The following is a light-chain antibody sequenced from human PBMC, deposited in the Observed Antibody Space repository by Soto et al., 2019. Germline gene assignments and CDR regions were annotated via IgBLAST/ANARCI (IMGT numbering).Light chain of an antibody. J-gene: IGKJ1*01. V-gene: IGKV3-15*01. Sequence: EIVMTQSPATLSVSPGERATLSCRASQSVSSYLAWYQQRPGQAPRLLIYGASTRATGIPARFSGSGSGTEFTLIISSLQSEDFALYYCQQYANWPPWTFGQGTKVEIK. CDR3: QQYANWPPWT. CDR1: QSVSSY. CDR2: GAS.